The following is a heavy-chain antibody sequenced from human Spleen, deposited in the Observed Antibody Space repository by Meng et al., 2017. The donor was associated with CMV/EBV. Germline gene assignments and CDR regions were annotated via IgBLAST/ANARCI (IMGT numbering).Heavy chain of an antibody. CDR1: GFTFRSYG. CDR3: STYYYGSGSYYKD. Sequence: GGSLRLSCAASGFTFRSYGMHWVRQAPGKGLEWVAFIRNDGSNKYYADSVKGRFTISRDNSKNTLYLQMNSLRAEDTAVYYCSTYYYGSGSYYKDWGQGTLVTVS. D-gene: IGHD3-10*01. V-gene: IGHV3-30*02. J-gene: IGHJ4*02. CDR2: IRNDGSNK.